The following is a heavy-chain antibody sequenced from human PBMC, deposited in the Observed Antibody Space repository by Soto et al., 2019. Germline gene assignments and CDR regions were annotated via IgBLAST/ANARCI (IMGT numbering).Heavy chain of an antibody. D-gene: IGHD3-3*01. CDR1: GFTFSAYA. V-gene: IGHV3-23*01. J-gene: IGHJ4*02. Sequence: PGGSLILSCTASGFTFSAYAMSWVRQAPGKGLEWVSSISGSFGDTNYADSVKGRFTISRDNSKNTLYLQMNSLRAEDTAVYYCAKESGPTHYDYWGQGTLVTVS. CDR2: ISGSFGDT. CDR3: AKESGPTHYDY.